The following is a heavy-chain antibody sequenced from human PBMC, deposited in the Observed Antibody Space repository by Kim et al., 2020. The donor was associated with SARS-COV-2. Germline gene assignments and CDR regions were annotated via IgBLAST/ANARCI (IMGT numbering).Heavy chain of an antibody. CDR2: IIPIFGTA. J-gene: IGHJ6*02. V-gene: IGHV1-69*13. CDR1: GGTFSSYA. Sequence: SVKVSCKASGGTFSSYAISWVRQAPGQGLEWMGGIIPIFGTANYAQKFQGRVTITADESTSTAYMELSSLRSEDTAVYYCARPTSSWSDTISYYYYGMDVWGQGTTVTVSS. D-gene: IGHD6-13*01. CDR3: ARPTSSWSDTISYYYYGMDV.